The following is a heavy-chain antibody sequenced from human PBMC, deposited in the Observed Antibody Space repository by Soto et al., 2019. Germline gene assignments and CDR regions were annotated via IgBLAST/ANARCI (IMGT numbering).Heavy chain of an antibody. Sequence: EVQLVESGGGLIQPGGSLRLSCAASGFTFSSSEMYWVRQAPGKGLEGVSYIHPSGQPIFYADSVKGRFTISRDNANKSLDLQMSSLRAEVSAVYYCARRASRWGQGTMVTVSS. D-gene: IGHD1-26*01. J-gene: IGHJ3*01. CDR1: GFTFSSSE. CDR2: IHPSGQPI. V-gene: IGHV3-48*03. CDR3: ARRASR.